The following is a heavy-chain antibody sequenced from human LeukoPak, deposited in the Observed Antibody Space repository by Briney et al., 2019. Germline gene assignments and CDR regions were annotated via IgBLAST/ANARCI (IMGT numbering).Heavy chain of an antibody. V-gene: IGHV1-69*13. J-gene: IGHJ6*03. CDR1: GGSFNSYV. CDR2: IIPIFGTA. D-gene: IGHD3-3*01. Sequence: GASVKVSCKASGGSFNSYVITWVRQAPGQGLEWMGGIIPIFGTANYAQKFQGRVTITADESTSTAYMELSSLRSEDTAVYYCARGLSLPKITIFGPDYYYYMDVWGKGTTVTVSS. CDR3: ARGLSLPKITIFGPDYYYYMDV.